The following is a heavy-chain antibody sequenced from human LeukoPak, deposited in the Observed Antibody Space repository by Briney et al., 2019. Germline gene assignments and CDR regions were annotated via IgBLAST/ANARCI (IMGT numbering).Heavy chain of an antibody. Sequence: SETLSLTCAVYGGSFSGYYWSWIRQPPGKGLEWIGEINHSGGTNYNPSLKSRVTISVDTSKNQFSLKLSSVTAADTAVYYCARYRYCSGGSCSPVAFDIWGQGTMVTVSS. CDR3: ARYRYCSGGSCSPVAFDI. J-gene: IGHJ3*02. D-gene: IGHD2-15*01. V-gene: IGHV4-34*01. CDR2: INHSGGT. CDR1: GGSFSGYY.